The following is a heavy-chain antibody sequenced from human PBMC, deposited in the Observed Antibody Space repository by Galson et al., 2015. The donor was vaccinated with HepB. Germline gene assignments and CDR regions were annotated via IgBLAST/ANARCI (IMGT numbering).Heavy chain of an antibody. D-gene: IGHD2-21*01. Sequence: SLRLSCAASGFAFSRNGMHWVRQAPGKGLEWVECIWYDGSNQHYGDSVKGRFTISRDNSKNTLYLQMNSLRVEDTAVYYCARETVILNWSLDLWGRGTLVTVSS. CDR2: IWYDGSNQ. CDR3: ARETVILNWSLDL. J-gene: IGHJ2*01. V-gene: IGHV3-33*01. CDR1: GFAFSRNG.